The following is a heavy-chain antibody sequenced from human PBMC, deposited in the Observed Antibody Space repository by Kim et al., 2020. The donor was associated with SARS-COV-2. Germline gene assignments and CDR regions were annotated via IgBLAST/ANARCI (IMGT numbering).Heavy chain of an antibody. CDR2: ISAYNGNT. CDR1: GYTFTSYG. Sequence: ASVKVSCKASGYTFTSYGISWVRQAPGQGLEWMGWISAYNGNTNYAQKLQGRVTMTTDTSTSTAYMALRSLRSDDTAVYYCARDSIGGATIGVDYWGQGTLVTVSS. V-gene: IGHV1-18*01. D-gene: IGHD1-26*01. CDR3: ARDSIGGATIGVDY. J-gene: IGHJ4*02.